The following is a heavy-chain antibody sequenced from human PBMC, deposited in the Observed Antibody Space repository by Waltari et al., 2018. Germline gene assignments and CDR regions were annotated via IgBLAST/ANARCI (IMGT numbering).Heavy chain of an antibody. CDR2: ISASGYTT. Sequence: EVQLLESGGGLVQPGGSLRLSCAASGFTFSSYAMSWVRQAPGKGLEWVSTISASGYTTYYADSVKGRFTMSRDNSKNTLFLQVNSLRAEDTAIFYCAKVHFGVTLVGPYYFDYWGQGTLVTVSS. D-gene: IGHD3-3*01. CDR1: GFTFSSYA. J-gene: IGHJ4*02. V-gene: IGHV3-23*01. CDR3: AKVHFGVTLVGPYYFDY.